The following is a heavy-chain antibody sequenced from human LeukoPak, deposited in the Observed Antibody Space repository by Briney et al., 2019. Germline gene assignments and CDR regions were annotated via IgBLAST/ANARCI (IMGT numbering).Heavy chain of an antibody. V-gene: IGHV3-7*01. CDR3: ASPVGAMPFDP. D-gene: IGHD2-2*01. J-gene: IGHJ5*02. CDR2: IKQDGSEK. Sequence: GGSLRLSCAASGFTFSSYWMSWVRQAPGKGLEWVANIKQDGSEKYYVGSVKGRFTISRDNAKNSLYLQMNSLRAEDTAVYYCASPVGAMPFDPWGQGTLVTVSS. CDR1: GFTFSSYW.